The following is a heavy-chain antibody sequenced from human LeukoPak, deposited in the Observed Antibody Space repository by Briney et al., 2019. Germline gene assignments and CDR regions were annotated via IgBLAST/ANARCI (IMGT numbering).Heavy chain of an antibody. Sequence: PGKGLEWIGSIYDSASTYYNPSLNSRVTISVDTSKNQFSLKLNSVTAADTAVYYCARHYGPWGQGTLVTVSS. J-gene: IGHJ5*02. CDR3: ARHYGP. D-gene: IGHD3-10*01. CDR2: IYDSAST. V-gene: IGHV4-39*01.